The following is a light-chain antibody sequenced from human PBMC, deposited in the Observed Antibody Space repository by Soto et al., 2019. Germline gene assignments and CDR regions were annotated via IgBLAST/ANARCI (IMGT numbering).Light chain of an antibody. Sequence: EIVLTQSPATLSLSPGERATLSCRASQSVSGLLAWYQQRPGQAPRLLIYDASNRATGVPARFSGSGSATDFTFTISSLEPEDFAVYYCQQRITWPLTFGGGTKVEI. CDR3: QQRITWPLT. CDR2: DAS. J-gene: IGKJ4*01. V-gene: IGKV3-11*01. CDR1: QSVSGL.